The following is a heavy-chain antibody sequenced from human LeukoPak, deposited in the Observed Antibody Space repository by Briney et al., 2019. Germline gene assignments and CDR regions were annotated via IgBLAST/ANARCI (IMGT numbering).Heavy chain of an antibody. D-gene: IGHD5-12*01. CDR1: GGSFSGYY. V-gene: IGHV4-34*01. CDR3: ARGRGWLRTFDY. CDR2: INHSGST. Sequence: SETLSLTCAVYGGSFSGYYWSWIRQLPGKGLEWIGEINHSGSTNYNPSLKSRVTISVDTSKNQFSLKLSSVTAADTAVYYCARGRGWLRTFDYWGQGTLVTVSS. J-gene: IGHJ4*02.